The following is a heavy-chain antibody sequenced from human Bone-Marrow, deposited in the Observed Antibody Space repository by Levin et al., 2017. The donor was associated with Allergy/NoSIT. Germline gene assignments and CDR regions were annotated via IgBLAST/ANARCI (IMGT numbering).Heavy chain of an antibody. J-gene: IGHJ6*03. Sequence: GESLKISCKASGYTFTSYGISWVRQAPGQGLEWMGWISAYNGNTNYAQKLQGRVTMTTDTSTSTAYMELRSLRSDDTAVYYCARDIGYSSSPPFGYYYYYMDVWGKGTTVTVSS. D-gene: IGHD6-6*01. V-gene: IGHV1-18*01. CDR3: ARDIGYSSSPPFGYYYYYMDV. CDR2: ISAYNGNT. CDR1: GYTFTSYG.